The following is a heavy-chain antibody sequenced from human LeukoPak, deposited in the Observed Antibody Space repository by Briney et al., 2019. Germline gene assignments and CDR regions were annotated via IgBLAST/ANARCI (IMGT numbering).Heavy chain of an antibody. CDR2: INHSGST. J-gene: IGHJ4*02. Sequence: SETLSLTCAVFGGSFRAYYWSWIRQPPGKGLEWIGEINHSGSTNYNPSLKSRVTISVDTSKNQFSLKLSSVTAADTAVYYCARQRGLHTLDYWGWGTLVTVSA. CDR3: ARQRGLHTLDY. D-gene: IGHD3-16*01. V-gene: IGHV4-34*01. CDR1: GGSFRAYY.